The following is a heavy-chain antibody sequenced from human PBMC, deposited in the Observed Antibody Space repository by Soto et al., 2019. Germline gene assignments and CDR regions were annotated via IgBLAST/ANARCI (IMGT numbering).Heavy chain of an antibody. Sequence: QVQLVQSGAEVKKPGASVKVSCKASGYTFTSYGISWVRQAPGQGLEWMGWISADNGNTNYAQKLQGRVTMTTDTSTRTAYMELGSLTSDGTAVHYCAREGGYYYGSGSYLDYFAYWGQGTLVTVSS. CDR1: GYTFTSYG. CDR3: AREGGYYYGSGSYLDYFAY. CDR2: ISADNGNT. J-gene: IGHJ4*02. V-gene: IGHV1-18*01. D-gene: IGHD3-10*01.